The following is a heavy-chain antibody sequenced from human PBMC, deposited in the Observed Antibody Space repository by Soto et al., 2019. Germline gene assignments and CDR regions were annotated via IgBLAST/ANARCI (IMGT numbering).Heavy chain of an antibody. J-gene: IGHJ4*02. D-gene: IGHD3-22*01. V-gene: IGHV5-51*01. CDR1: GYSFTSYW. CDR3: ARQGGHYYDTSGYFPRY. CDR2: IYPGDSDT. Sequence: GESLKISCKGSGYSFTSYWIGWVRQMPGKGLEWMGIIYPGDSDTRYSPSFQGQVTISADKSISTAYLPWSSLKASDTAMYYCARQGGHYYDTSGYFPRYWGKGTLVTVS.